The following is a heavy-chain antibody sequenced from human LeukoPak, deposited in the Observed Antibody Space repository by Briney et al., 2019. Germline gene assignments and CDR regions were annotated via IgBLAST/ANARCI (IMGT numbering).Heavy chain of an antibody. D-gene: IGHD3-10*01. CDR1: GFTFSNYG. V-gene: IGHV3-21*01. CDR2: IDTSGNYI. Sequence: PGGSLRLSCTASGFTFSNYGMNWVRQAPGKGLEWVSFIDTSGNYIYYGDSVKGRFTISRDNAKNLVFLQMNDLRAEDTAVYYCARGRSITLLRGVAMSDGFDIWGQGAMVAVSS. J-gene: IGHJ3*02. CDR3: ARGRSITLLRGVAMSDGFDI.